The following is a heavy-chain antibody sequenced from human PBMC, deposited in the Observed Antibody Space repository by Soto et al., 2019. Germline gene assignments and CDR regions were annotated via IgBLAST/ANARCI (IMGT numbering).Heavy chain of an antibody. CDR3: ARDQGVVVTADNWFDP. V-gene: IGHV4-4*07. CDR1: GGSITDYS. J-gene: IGHJ5*02. D-gene: IGHD2-21*02. CDR2: IFSSGST. Sequence: SESLSLSCTVSGGSITDYSWVWIRQPAGKGLEWIGRIFSSGSTNYNPSLKGRITMSLDTSKNQFSPKLNSATATDTAVYFCARDQGVVVTADNWFDPWGQGILVTVSS.